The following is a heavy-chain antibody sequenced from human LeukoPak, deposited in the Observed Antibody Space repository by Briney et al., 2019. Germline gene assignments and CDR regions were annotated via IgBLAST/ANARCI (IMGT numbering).Heavy chain of an antibody. CDR2: IYTSGST. D-gene: IGHD3-3*01. CDR1: GGSISSYY. CDR3: AREATDYDFWSGYPKADY. Sequence: SETLSLTCTVSGGSISSYYWSWIRQPAGKGLEWIGRIYTSGSTNYNPSLKSRVTISVDTSKNQFSLKLSSVTAADTAVYYCAREATDYDFWSGYPKADYWGQGTLVTVSS. V-gene: IGHV4-4*07. J-gene: IGHJ4*02.